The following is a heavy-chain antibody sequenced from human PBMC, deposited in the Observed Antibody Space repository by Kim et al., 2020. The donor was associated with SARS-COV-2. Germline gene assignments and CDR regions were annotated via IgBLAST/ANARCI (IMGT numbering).Heavy chain of an antibody. Sequence: GGSLRLSCAASGFTFSNYAMTWVRQAPGKGLEWVSVISSPGDSTYYPDSVKGRFTISRDNSKTTLYLQMNSLRAEDTAVYYCAKGAYSDYGAVDYCGQGT. V-gene: IGHV3-23*01. J-gene: IGHJ4*02. CDR2: ISSPGDST. CDR3: AKGAYSDYGAVDY. CDR1: GFTFSNYA. D-gene: IGHD4-17*01.